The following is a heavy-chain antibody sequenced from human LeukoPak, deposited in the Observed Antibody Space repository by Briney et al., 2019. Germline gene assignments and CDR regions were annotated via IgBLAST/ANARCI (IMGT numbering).Heavy chain of an antibody. V-gene: IGHV4-59*12. CDR3: ARAQHSGSCLDY. Sequence: SETLSLTCTVSGGSINNYFWTWMRQPPGKGLEWIGQIYYSGSTNYNPSLKSRVTISVDTSKNQFSLKVSSVSAADTAVYYCARAQHSGSCLDYWGQGTLVTVSS. J-gene: IGHJ4*02. D-gene: IGHD1-26*01. CDR2: IYYSGST. CDR1: GGSINNYF.